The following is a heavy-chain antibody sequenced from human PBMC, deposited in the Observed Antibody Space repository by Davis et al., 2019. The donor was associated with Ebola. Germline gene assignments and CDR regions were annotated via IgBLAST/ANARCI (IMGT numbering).Heavy chain of an antibody. V-gene: IGHV3-30*18. D-gene: IGHD6-13*01. Sequence: PGGSLRLSCAASGFTFSSYGMHWVRQAPGKGLEWVAVISYDGSNKYYADSVKGRFTISRDNSKNTLYLQMNSLRAEDTAVYYCAKSAAADVFEGYWGQGTLATVSS. CDR2: ISYDGSNK. CDR1: GFTFSSYG. J-gene: IGHJ4*02. CDR3: AKSAAADVFEGY.